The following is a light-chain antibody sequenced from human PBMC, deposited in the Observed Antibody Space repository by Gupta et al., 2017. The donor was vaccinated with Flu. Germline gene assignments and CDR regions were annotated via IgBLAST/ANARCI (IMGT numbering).Light chain of an antibody. Sequence: QAVVTQDPSLTVSPGGTVTLTCRSSTGAVNSGHYLYWFHQKPGQDPRTLIYDTSNKGAWKPVRVSWSVIGGKVALTLSGAEAEDEDEYYCLLATNGAWLFGGGTKLTVL. CDR3: LLATNGAWL. CDR2: DTS. CDR1: TGAVNSGHY. V-gene: IGLV7-46*01. J-gene: IGLJ3*02.